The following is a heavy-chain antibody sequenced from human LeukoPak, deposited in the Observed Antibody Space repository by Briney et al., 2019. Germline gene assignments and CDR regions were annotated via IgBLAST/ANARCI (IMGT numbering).Heavy chain of an antibody. Sequence: SETLSLTCTVSGGSISSSSYYWGWIRQPPGKGLEWIGSIYYSGSPYYNPSLKSRVTISVDTSKNQFSLKLSSVTAADTAVYYCARVDCSGGSCYVYWFDPWGQGTLVTVSS. J-gene: IGHJ5*02. D-gene: IGHD2-15*01. CDR2: IYYSGSP. CDR3: ARVDCSGGSCYVYWFDP. CDR1: GGSISSSSYY. V-gene: IGHV4-39*07.